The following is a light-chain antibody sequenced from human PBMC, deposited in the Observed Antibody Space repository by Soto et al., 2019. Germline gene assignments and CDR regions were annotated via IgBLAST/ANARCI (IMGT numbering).Light chain of an antibody. CDR2: GAS. CDR3: QQYNKWPPYT. V-gene: IGKV3-15*01. J-gene: IGKJ2*01. CDR1: QSVNSN. Sequence: EIVMTQSPATLSVSPGERATLSCRASQSVNSNLAWYQQKPGQAPRPLIYGASSRATGIPARFSGSGSGTEFTLSTISLQSEDFAVYYCQQYNKWPPYTFGQGTKLEIK.